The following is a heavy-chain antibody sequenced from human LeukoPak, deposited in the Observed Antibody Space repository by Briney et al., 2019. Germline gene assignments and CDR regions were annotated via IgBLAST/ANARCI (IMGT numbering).Heavy chain of an antibody. CDR2: IYYSGNT. J-gene: IGHJ4*02. D-gene: IGHD3/OR15-3a*01. V-gene: IGHV4-38-2*02. Sequence: KPSETLSLTCTVSGYSISSGYYWGWIRQPPGKELEWIGSIYYSGNTYYNASLKSQVSISIDTSKNQFSLRLTSVTAADTAVYYCARQTGSGLFILPGGQGTLVTVSS. CDR3: ARQTGSGLFILP. CDR1: GYSISSGYY.